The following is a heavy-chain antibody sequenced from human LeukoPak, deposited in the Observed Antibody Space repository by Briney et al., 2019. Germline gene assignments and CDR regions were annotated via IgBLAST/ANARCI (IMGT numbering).Heavy chain of an antibody. D-gene: IGHD4-23*01. J-gene: IGHJ6*03. V-gene: IGHV1-46*01. Sequence: ASVKVSCKASGYTFTSYYMHWVRQAPGQGLEWMGIINPSGGSTSYAQKFQGRVTITTDESTSTAYMELSSLRSEDTAVYYCARDEGRWGNYYYYYMDVWGKGTTVTVSS. CDR2: INPSGGST. CDR1: GYTFTSYY. CDR3: ARDEGRWGNYYYYYMDV.